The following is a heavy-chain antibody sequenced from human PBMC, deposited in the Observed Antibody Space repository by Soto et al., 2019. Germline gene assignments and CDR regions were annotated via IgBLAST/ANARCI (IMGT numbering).Heavy chain of an antibody. CDR1: GFTFSSYS. CDR3: ARDGADFWSGYYPLDY. J-gene: IGHJ4*02. V-gene: IGHV3-48*01. CDR2: ISSSSSTI. Sequence: GGSLRLSCAASGFTFSSYSMNWVRQAPGKGLEWVSYISSSSSTIYYADSVKGRFTISRDNAKNSLYLQMNSLRAEDTAVYYCARDGADFWSGYYPLDYWGQGTLVTVSS. D-gene: IGHD3-3*01.